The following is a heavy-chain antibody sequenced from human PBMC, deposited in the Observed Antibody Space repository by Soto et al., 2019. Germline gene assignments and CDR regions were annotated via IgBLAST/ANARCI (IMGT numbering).Heavy chain of an antibody. V-gene: IGHV3-30*18. CDR1: GFTFNTYG. CDR3: AKDHSGFDPAYYFDY. D-gene: IGHD5-12*01. CDR2: ISYDGSNK. J-gene: IGHJ4*02. Sequence: GGSLRLSCAASGFTFNTYGMHWVRQAPGRGLEWVALISYDGSNKYYADSVKGRFTISRDNSKNMLYLQMSSLRAEDTAVFYCAKDHSGFDPAYYFDYWGQGTLVTVYS.